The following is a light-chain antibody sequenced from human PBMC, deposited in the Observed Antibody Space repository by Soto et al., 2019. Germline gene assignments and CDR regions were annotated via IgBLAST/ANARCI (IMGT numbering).Light chain of an antibody. V-gene: IGKV3-15*01. CDR3: QQYNNWPPIT. J-gene: IGKJ5*01. Sequence: EIVMTQSPANLSVSPGERTTLSCRASQSVSSNLAWYQHKPGQAXRLLIYGASTRATGIPARFSGSGSGTEFTLTISSLQSEDFAVYYGQQYNNWPPITFGQGTRLEIK. CDR1: QSVSSN. CDR2: GAS.